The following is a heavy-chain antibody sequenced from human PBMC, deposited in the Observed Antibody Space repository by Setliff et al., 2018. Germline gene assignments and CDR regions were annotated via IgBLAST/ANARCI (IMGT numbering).Heavy chain of an antibody. Sequence: LSLTCTVSGDSISSSTYHWGWIRQSPGKGLEWIGNIYYNGNTNKNPSLKSRVTISVDTSKNYFSLDVSSVTAADTAVYYCVRESRSTWHRRDFWGQGTLVTVSS. CDR3: VRESRSTWHRRDF. J-gene: IGHJ4*02. V-gene: IGHV4-39*02. D-gene: IGHD6-13*01. CDR1: GDSISSSTYH. CDR2: IYYNGNT.